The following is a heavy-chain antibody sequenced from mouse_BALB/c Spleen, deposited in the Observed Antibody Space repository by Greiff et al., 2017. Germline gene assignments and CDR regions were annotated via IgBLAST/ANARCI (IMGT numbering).Heavy chain of an antibody. D-gene: IGHD2-1*01. CDR1: GYSITSDYA. J-gene: IGHJ3*01. CDR3: ARGGNLAWFAY. CDR2: ISYSGST. Sequence: DVQLQESGPGLVKPSQSLSLTCTVTGYSITSDYAWNWIRQFPGNKLEWMGYISYSGSTSYNPSLKSRISITRDTSKNQFFLQLNSVTTEDTATYYCARGGNLAWFAYWGQGTLVTVSA. V-gene: IGHV3-2*02.